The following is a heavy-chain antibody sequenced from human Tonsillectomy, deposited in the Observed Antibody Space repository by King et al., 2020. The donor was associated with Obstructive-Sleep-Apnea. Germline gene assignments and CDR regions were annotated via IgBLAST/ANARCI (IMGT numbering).Heavy chain of an antibody. Sequence: VQLVESGGGVVQPWRSLRLSCSASGFTFSNYAMHWFLQAPGKGLEWVTLISYDGSNKNYADSLKGRLTIARDNSKNTMYLEMNFLSAEDTAVNYCARDDSSNYYGSGINLFDHWGQGTLVTVSS. CDR1: GFTFSNYA. CDR2: ISYDGSNK. J-gene: IGHJ4*02. D-gene: IGHD3-10*01. CDR3: ARDDSSNYYGSGINLFDH. V-gene: IGHV3-30-3*01.